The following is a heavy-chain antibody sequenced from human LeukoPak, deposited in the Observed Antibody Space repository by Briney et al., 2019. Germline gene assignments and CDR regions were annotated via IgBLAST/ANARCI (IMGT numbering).Heavy chain of an antibody. CDR1: GGSISSYY. CDR3: ARVSPAVFAFDI. CDR2: IYYSGST. D-gene: IGHD3-10*01. J-gene: IGHJ3*02. Sequence: PSETLSLTCTVSGGSISSYYWSWIRQPPGKGLEWIGYIYYSGSTNYNPSLKSRVTISVDTSKNQFSLKLSSVTAADTAVYYCARVSPAVFAFDIWGQGTMVTVSS. V-gene: IGHV4-59*01.